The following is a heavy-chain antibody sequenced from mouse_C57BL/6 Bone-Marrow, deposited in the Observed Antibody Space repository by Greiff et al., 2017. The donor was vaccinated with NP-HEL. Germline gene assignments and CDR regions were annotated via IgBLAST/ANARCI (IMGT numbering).Heavy chain of an antibody. CDR3: TTGGTTVVEDY. Sequence: VQLQQSGAELVRPGASVKLSCTASGFNIKDDYMHWVKQRPEQGLEWIGWIDPENGDTEYASKFQGKATITADTSSNTAYLQLSSLTSEDTAVYCCTTGGTTVVEDYWGQGTTLTVSS. CDR2: IDPENGDT. CDR1: GFNIKDDY. J-gene: IGHJ2*01. V-gene: IGHV14-4*01. D-gene: IGHD1-1*01.